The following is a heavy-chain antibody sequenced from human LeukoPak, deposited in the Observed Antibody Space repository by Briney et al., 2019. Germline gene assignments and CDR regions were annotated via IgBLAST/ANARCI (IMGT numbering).Heavy chain of an antibody. Sequence: GGSLRLSCAASGFTFSSYAMSWVRQAPGKGLEWVSAISGSGGSTYYADSVKGRFTISRDNSKNTLYLKMNSLRAEDTAVYYCAKVPYSGSDNWFDPWGQGTLVTVSS. D-gene: IGHD1-26*01. CDR1: GFTFSSYA. CDR2: ISGSGGST. J-gene: IGHJ5*02. CDR3: AKVPYSGSDNWFDP. V-gene: IGHV3-23*01.